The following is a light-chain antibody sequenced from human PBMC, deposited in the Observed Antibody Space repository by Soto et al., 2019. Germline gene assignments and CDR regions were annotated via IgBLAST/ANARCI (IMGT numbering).Light chain of an antibody. CDR2: KAS. Sequence: DIPMTQSPSTLSASVGDRVTITCRASQSISSWLAWYQQKPGKAPKLLIYKASSLESGVPSRFSGRGSGTEFTLTISSLQPDDFATYYCQQYNSYSTFGQGTKVEIK. CDR1: QSISSW. J-gene: IGKJ1*01. CDR3: QQYNSYST. V-gene: IGKV1-5*03.